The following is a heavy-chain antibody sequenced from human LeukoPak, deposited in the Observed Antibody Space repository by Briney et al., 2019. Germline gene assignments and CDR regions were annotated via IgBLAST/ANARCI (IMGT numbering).Heavy chain of an antibody. Sequence: GGSLRLSCAASGFTFSSHGMSWVRQAPGKGLEWVSAISGSGGSTYYADSVKGRFTISRDNSKNTLYLQMNSLRAEDTAVYYCATQAKAAAGIRQIDYWGQGTLVTVSS. D-gene: IGHD6-13*01. CDR1: GFTFSSHG. J-gene: IGHJ4*02. CDR3: ATQAKAAAGIRQIDY. V-gene: IGHV3-23*01. CDR2: ISGSGGST.